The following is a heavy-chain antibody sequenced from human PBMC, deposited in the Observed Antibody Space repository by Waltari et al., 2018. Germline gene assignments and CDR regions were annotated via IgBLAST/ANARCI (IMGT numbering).Heavy chain of an antibody. CDR1: GFPLGDYA. J-gene: IGHJ4*02. Sequence: EVQLVASGGDLVQPGRSLRLSCTASGFPLGDYAMTWVRPVPGKGLEGVALIRSKDYGGTTKYAASVKGRFTISRDESKNIAYLQMNSLETEDTAMYFCTRVRSWGLLEYWGQGTLVTVSS. V-gene: IGHV3-49*04. D-gene: IGHD3-16*01. CDR2: IRSKDYGGTT. CDR3: TRVRSWGLLEY.